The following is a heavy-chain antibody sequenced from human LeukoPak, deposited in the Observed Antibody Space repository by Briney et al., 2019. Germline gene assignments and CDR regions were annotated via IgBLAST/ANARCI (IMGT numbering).Heavy chain of an antibody. J-gene: IGHJ6*04. Sequence: QTGRSLRLSCAASGFTFSSYGMHWVRQAPGKGLEWVAVIWYDGSNKYYADSVKGRFTISRDNSKNTLYLQMNSLRAEDTAVYYCARDLGERGSSPKGPYYYYYYGMDVWGKGTTVTVSS. CDR1: GFTFSSYG. CDR2: IWYDGSNK. D-gene: IGHD6-13*01. V-gene: IGHV3-33*08. CDR3: ARDLGERGSSPKGPYYYYYYGMDV.